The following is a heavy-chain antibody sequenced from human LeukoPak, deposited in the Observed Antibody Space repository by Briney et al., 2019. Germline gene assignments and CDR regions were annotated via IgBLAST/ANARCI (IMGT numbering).Heavy chain of an antibody. CDR2: ISWNSRSI. CDR1: GFTFGDYA. CDR3: ARERWHCRVNCYSVYYYALDV. D-gene: IGHD2-15*01. V-gene: IGHV3-9*01. Sequence: PGGSLRLSCAASGFTFGDYAMHWVRQAPGKGLEWVSGISWNSRSIGYADSVRGRFTISRDNAKNSLYLQMHSLGVEDTAVYCARERWHCRVNCYSVYYYALDVWGQGTTVTVSS. J-gene: IGHJ6*02.